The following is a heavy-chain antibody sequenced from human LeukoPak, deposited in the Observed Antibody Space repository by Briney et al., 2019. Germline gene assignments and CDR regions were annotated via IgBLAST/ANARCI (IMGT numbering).Heavy chain of an antibody. D-gene: IGHD3-22*01. J-gene: IGHJ5*02. CDR3: ARDGEALTYYYDSSGYPVSNWFDP. CDR2: INPNSGGT. CDR1: GYTFTGYY. Sequence: ASVKVSCKASGYTFTGYYMHWVRQAPGQGLEWMGWINPNSGGTNYAQKFQGRVTMTRDTSISTAYMELSRLRSDDTAVYYCARDGEALTYYYDSSGYPVSNWFDPWGQGTLVTVSS. V-gene: IGHV1-2*02.